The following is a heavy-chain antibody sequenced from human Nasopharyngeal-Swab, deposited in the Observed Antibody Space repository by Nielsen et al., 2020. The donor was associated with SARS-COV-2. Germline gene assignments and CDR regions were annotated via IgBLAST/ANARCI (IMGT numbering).Heavy chain of an antibody. CDR2: IYYSGST. V-gene: IGHV4-39*01. D-gene: IGHD2-2*01. J-gene: IGHJ4*02. CDR3: ARHATKYCSSTSCYEGYYFDY. CDR1: GGSISSSSYY. Sequence: SETLSLTCTVSGGSISSSSYYWGWIRQPPGKGLEWIGSIYYSGSTYYNPSLKRRVTISVDTSKNQFSLKLSSVTAADTAVYYCARHATKYCSSTSCYEGYYFDYWGQGTLVTVSS.